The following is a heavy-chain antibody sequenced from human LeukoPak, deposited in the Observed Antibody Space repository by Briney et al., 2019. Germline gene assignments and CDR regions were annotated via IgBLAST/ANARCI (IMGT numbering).Heavy chain of an antibody. CDR1: GFPFSSYW. J-gene: IGHJ4*02. Sequence: GGSLRLSCVASGFPFSSYWMTWVRQAPGKGLEWVANIKQDGSKKSYVDSVKGRFTISRDNAKNSLYLQMNSLRAEDTAIYYCTRVGYVDEGIDYWGQGTLVTVSS. CDR3: TRVGYVDEGIDY. CDR2: IKQDGSKK. D-gene: IGHD4-17*01. V-gene: IGHV3-7*04.